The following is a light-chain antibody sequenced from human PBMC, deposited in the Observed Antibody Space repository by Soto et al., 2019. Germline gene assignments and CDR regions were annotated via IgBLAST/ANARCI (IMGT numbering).Light chain of an antibody. CDR2: GAS. J-gene: IGKJ1*01. CDR3: QQYGRSPPT. Sequence: EIVLTQSPGTLSLSPGERATLSSRASQSVSSNYLAWYRRKPGQAPRLLIYGASNRATDIPGRFSGSGSGTDFTLTITRLEPEDFAVYYCQQYGRSPPTFGPGTRVEIK. CDR1: QSVSSNY. V-gene: IGKV3-20*01.